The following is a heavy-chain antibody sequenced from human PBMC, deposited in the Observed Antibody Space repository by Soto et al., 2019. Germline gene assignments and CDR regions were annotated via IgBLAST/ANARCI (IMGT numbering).Heavy chain of an antibody. V-gene: IGHV4-30-2*01. CDR1: GGSISSGGYS. CDR2: MYHSGST. J-gene: IGHJ6*02. D-gene: IGHD3-10*01. CDR3: ARDRSSGSYPSYGMDV. Sequence: PSETLSLTCAVSGGSISSGGYSWSWIRQPPGKGLEWIGYMYHSGSTYYNPSLKSRVTISIDRSKNQFSLKLSSVTAADTAVYYCARDRSSGSYPSYGMDVWGQGTTVTVSS.